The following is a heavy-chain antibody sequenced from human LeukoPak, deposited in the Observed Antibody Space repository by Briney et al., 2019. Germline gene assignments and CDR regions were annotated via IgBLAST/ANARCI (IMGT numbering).Heavy chain of an antibody. CDR1: GFTFTTYW. CDR2: IKQDGSAA. Sequence: PGGSLRLSCAASGFTFTTYWMSWVRQAPGKGLEWVANIKQDGSAAYYVDSMKGRFTISRDNAKNSLYLQMNSLRAGDTAVYYCAKIAAAVPDYWGQGTLVTVSS. CDR3: AKIAAAVPDY. J-gene: IGHJ4*02. V-gene: IGHV3-7*01. D-gene: IGHD6-13*01.